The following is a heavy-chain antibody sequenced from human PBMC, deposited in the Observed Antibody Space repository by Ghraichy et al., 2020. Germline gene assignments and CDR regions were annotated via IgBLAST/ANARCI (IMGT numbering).Heavy chain of an antibody. Sequence: LSLTCVGSGFTFDSYSMNWVRQSAGKPLEWVSYITSSSSFRSYADSVKGRFTISRDNAQNSLSLQMNSLTDEDTAVYYCARGSRVVRFFYYDGMDVWGLGTTVTVSS. V-gene: IGHV3-48*02. D-gene: IGHD4-23*01. CDR3: ARGSRVVRFFYYDGMDV. CDR1: GFTFDSYS. J-gene: IGHJ6*02. CDR2: ITSSSSFR.